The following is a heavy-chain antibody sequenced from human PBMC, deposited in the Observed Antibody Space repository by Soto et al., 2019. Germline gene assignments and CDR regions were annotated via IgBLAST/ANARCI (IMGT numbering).Heavy chain of an antibody. D-gene: IGHD6-19*01. CDR1: GFTFGGYS. CDR2: ISSSSSYI. J-gene: IGHJ4*02. CDR3: ARRPHYSSGWYGAYYFDS. Sequence: GGSLRLSCAASGFTFGGYSVNWVRQAPGKGLEWVSSISSSSSYIYYADSVKGRFTISRDNAKNSLYLQWSSLKASDTAMYYCARRPHYSSGWYGAYYFDSWGQGTLVTVSS. V-gene: IGHV3-21*04.